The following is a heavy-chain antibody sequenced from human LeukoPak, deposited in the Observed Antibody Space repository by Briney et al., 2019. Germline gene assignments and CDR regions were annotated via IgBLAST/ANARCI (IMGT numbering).Heavy chain of an antibody. CDR3: AKQNHYDFWSGLFDY. CDR1: GFNFSTYN. CDR2: ISSSSRTR. Sequence: GGSLRLSCAASGFNFSTYNVNWVRQAPGKGLDWVSYISSSSRTRYYADSVKGRFTISRDNSKNTLYLQMNSLRAEDTAVYYCAKQNHYDFWSGLFDYWGQGTLVTVSS. D-gene: IGHD3-3*01. V-gene: IGHV3-48*01. J-gene: IGHJ4*02.